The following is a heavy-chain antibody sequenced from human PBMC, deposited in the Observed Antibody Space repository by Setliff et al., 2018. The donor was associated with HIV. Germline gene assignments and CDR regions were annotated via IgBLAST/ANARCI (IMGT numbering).Heavy chain of an antibody. CDR3: ARAPFTSGHYGADY. CDR2: INPRDGST. D-gene: IGHD3-10*01. CDR1: GYTLTDHY. V-gene: IGHV1-46*01. Sequence: ASVKVSCKASGYTLTDHYIHWVRQAPGQGLEWMGRINPRDGSTGYAQRLQGRVTMTRDTSRGTVYMELRSLRSEDTAVYCCARAPFTSGHYGADYWGQGTLVTVSS. J-gene: IGHJ4*02.